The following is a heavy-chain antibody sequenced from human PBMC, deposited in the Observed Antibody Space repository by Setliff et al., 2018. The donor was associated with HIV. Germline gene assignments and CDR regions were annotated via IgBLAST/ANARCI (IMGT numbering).Heavy chain of an antibody. Sequence: GESLKISCKTSGYNFRMYWIAWVRQMPGKGLEWMGIIYPGDSDTRYSPSFQGQVTISADKSISTAYLQCSGLRASDTAMYYCARLGGICSGGSCTALAYTMDVWGQGTTVTVSS. CDR1: GYNFRMYW. CDR2: IYPGDSDT. V-gene: IGHV5-51*01. D-gene: IGHD2-15*01. J-gene: IGHJ6*02. CDR3: ARLGGICSGGSCTALAYTMDV.